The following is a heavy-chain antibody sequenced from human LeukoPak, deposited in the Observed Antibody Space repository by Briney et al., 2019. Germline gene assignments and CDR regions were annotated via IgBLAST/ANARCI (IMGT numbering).Heavy chain of an antibody. D-gene: IGHD2-2*01. CDR1: GGSISSYY. V-gene: IGHV4-59*01. J-gene: IGHJ5*02. Sequence: SETLSLTCTVSGGSISSYYWSWIRQPPGKGLEWIGYIYYSGSTNYNPSLKSRVTISVDTSKNQFSLKLSSVTAADTAVYYCAGRRRYCSSTSCCNGWFDPWGQGTLVTVSS. CDR3: AGRRRYCSSTSCCNGWFDP. CDR2: IYYSGST.